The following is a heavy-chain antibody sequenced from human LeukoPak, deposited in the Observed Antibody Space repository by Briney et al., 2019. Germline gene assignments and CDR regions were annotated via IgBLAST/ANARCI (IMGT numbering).Heavy chain of an antibody. CDR1: GFTFSSYH. V-gene: IGHV3-23*01. CDR3: AKISSSSWYYFDY. D-gene: IGHD6-13*01. J-gene: IGHJ4*02. CDR2: ISDSGGST. Sequence: GGSLRLSCAASGFTFSSYHMNWVRQAPGKGLEWVSAISDSGGSTYYPDSVKGRFTISRDNSKNTLYLQMNSLRADDTAVYYCAKISSSSWYYFDYWGQGTLVTVSS.